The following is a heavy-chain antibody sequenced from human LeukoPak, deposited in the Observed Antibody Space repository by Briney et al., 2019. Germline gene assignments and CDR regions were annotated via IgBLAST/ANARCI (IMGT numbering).Heavy chain of an antibody. J-gene: IGHJ4*02. CDR2: ISSSSSTI. Sequence: GGSLRLSCAASGFTFSSYSMNWVRQAPGKGLEWVSYISSSSSTIYYADSVKGRFTISRDNAKNSLYLQMNSLRAEDTAVYYCARDLYYYDSSGLLGYWGQGTLVTVSS. CDR3: ARDLYYYDSSGLLGY. V-gene: IGHV3-48*04. CDR1: GFTFSSYS. D-gene: IGHD3-22*01.